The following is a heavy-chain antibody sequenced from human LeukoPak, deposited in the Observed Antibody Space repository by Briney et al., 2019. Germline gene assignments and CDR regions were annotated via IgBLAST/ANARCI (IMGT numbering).Heavy chain of an antibody. CDR3: VRDGGPYYFDC. CDR2: IKQDGSER. CDR1: GFTFTSYW. D-gene: IGHD3-16*01. J-gene: IGHJ4*02. V-gene: IGHV3-7*01. Sequence: GGSLRLSCAASGFTFTSYWMSWVRQAPGKGLEWVANIKQDGSERYYVDSVKGRFTTSRDSSKNSLYLQMNSLRAEDTAVYYCVRDGGPYYFDCWGRGTLVTVSS.